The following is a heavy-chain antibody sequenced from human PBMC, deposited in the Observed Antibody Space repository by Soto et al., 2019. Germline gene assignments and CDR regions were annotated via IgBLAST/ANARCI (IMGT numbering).Heavy chain of an antibody. CDR3: ARGGPQDGMDG. Sequence: VQLVETGGGLVKPGGSLRLSCAVSGFSFSSYSMNWVRQAPGKGLEWVSSSSSTGSYIDYADSVKGRFIISRDNAKKSLYLQMNSLRAEDTAVYYCARGGPQDGMDGWGQGTTVSVS. J-gene: IGHJ6*02. CDR2: SSSTGSYI. D-gene: IGHD5-12*01. V-gene: IGHV3-21*01. CDR1: GFSFSSYS.